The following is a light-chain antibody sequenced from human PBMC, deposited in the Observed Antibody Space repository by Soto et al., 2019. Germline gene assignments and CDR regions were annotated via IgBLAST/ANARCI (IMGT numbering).Light chain of an antibody. V-gene: IGKV3-20*01. J-gene: IGKJ5*01. Sequence: EIVLTQSPGTLSLSPGDRATLSCRASQSIGSNYLAWYQQKPGQAPRLVLYGASSRAMGIPDRFSGSGAGTDFTLTISRLEPEDFAVYYCQQYGSSRITFGQGTRLEIK. CDR2: GAS. CDR3: QQYGSSRIT. CDR1: QSIGSNY.